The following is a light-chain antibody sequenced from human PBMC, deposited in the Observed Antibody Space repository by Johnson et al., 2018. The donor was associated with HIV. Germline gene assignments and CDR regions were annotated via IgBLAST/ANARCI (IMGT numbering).Light chain of an antibody. Sequence: SALTQPPSVSAAPGQKVTISCSGSSSNIGNNYVSWYQQLPGTAPKLLIYDNNKRPSGIPDLFSGSKSGTSATLGITGLQTGDEADYYCGTWDSSLSAVYVVGTGTKVTVL. J-gene: IGLJ1*01. V-gene: IGLV1-51*01. CDR2: DNN. CDR3: GTWDSSLSAVYV. CDR1: SSNIGNNY.